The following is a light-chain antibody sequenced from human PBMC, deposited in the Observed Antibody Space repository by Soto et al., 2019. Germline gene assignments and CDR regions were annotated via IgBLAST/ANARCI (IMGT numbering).Light chain of an antibody. J-gene: IGKJ4*01. Sequence: EIVLTQSPGTLSLAPGERATLSCRASQSVSSNYLAWYQQKPGQAPRLLICGASSRANGIPDRFSGSGSGTDFTLTISRLEPEEFAVYYWQQYGSPPLTFGGGTQVEIQ. CDR1: QSVSSNY. CDR3: QQYGSPPLT. V-gene: IGKV3-20*01. CDR2: GAS.